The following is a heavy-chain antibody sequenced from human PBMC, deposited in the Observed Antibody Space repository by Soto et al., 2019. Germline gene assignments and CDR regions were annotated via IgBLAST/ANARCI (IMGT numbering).Heavy chain of an antibody. V-gene: IGHV1-18*01. CDR2: ISTYNGNI. CDR1: GYTFINYG. D-gene: IGHD1-1*01. Sequence: ASVKVSCKASGYTFINYGISWVRQAPGQGLEWMGWISTYNGNINYARKFQGRVTMTTDTSTSTAYKELRSLRYDDTAVYYCARDVIVEETEFDFWRQGTLVIVSS. J-gene: IGHJ4*02. CDR3: ARDVIVEETEFDF.